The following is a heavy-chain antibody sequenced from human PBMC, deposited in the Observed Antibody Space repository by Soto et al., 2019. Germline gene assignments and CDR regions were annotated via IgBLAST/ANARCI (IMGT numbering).Heavy chain of an antibody. V-gene: IGHV2-70*01. Sequence: SGPTLVNPTQTLTLTCTFSGFSLSTSGMCVSWIRPPPGKALEWLALIDWDDDKYYSTPLKTRLTISKDTSKNQVVLTITNMDPVDTATYYCARIPSAAGRLYYYYGMDVWGQGTTFTVAS. CDR2: IDWDDDK. J-gene: IGHJ6*02. CDR1: GFSLSTSGMC. CDR3: ARIPSAAGRLYYYYGMDV. D-gene: IGHD6-13*01.